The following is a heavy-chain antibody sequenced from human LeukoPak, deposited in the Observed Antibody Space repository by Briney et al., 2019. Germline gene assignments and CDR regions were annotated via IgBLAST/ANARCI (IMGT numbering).Heavy chain of an antibody. J-gene: IGHJ4*02. CDR2: IYYSGST. V-gene: IGHV4-31*03. CDR3: ARDLDY. Sequence: SETLSLTCTVSGCSISSGGYFWKWIRQHPGKGLEWIGYIYYSGSTYYNPSLKGRVTISVDTSKNQFSLKLSSVTAADTAVYYCARDLDYWGQGTLVTVSS. CDR1: GCSISSGGYF.